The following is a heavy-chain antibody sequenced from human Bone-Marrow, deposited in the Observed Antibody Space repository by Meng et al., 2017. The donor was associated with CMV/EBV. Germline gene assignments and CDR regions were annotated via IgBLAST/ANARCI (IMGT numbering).Heavy chain of an antibody. J-gene: IGHJ5*02. V-gene: IGHV4-61*01. CDR2: IYYSGST. CDR3: ARGVNYYGSGFDP. CDR1: GGSVSSTSYY. D-gene: IGHD3-10*01. Sequence: TVSGGSVSSTSYYWSWIRQPPGKGLEWIGFIYYSGSTKYNPSLKSRVTMSVDTSKNQFSLKLTSVSAADTAVYYCARGVNYYGSGFDPWGQGTLVTVSS.